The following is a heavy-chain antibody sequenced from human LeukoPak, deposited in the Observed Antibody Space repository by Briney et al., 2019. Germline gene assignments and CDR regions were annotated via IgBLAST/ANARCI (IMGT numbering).Heavy chain of an antibody. Sequence: SETLSLTCAVYGGSFSGYYWGWIRQPPGKGLEWIGEINHSGSTNYNPSLKSRVTISVDTSKNQFSLKLSSVTAADTAVYYCARAAPSFTMVRGVTFDYWGQGTLVTVSS. V-gene: IGHV4-34*01. D-gene: IGHD3-10*01. CDR3: ARAAPSFTMVRGVTFDY. J-gene: IGHJ4*02. CDR2: INHSGST. CDR1: GGSFSGYY.